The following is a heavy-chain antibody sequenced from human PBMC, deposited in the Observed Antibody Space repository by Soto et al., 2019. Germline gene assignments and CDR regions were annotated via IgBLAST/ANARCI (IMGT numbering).Heavy chain of an antibody. D-gene: IGHD1-1*01. CDR3: ATKSRYNWNDEAPYYFDY. V-gene: IGHV1-24*01. CDR1: GYTLTELS. Sequence: GASVKVSCKVSGYTLTELSMHWVRQAPGKGLEWMGGFDPEDGETIYAQKFQGRVTMTEDTSTDTAYMELSSLRSEDTAVYYCATKSRYNWNDEAPYYFDYWGQGTLVTVSS. J-gene: IGHJ4*02. CDR2: FDPEDGET.